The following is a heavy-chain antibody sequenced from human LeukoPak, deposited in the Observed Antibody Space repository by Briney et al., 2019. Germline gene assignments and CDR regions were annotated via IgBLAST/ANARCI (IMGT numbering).Heavy chain of an antibody. CDR3: AKDSIGVIAVYYLDY. V-gene: IGHV3-23*01. Sequence: QPGGSLRLSCAASGFTFNNYVMRWVRQSPGKGLGWVSAISGSGGGAYYANSVKGRFTISRDNSKNTLYLQMNSLRAEDTAVYYCAKDSIGVIAVYYLDYLGQGTLVTVSS. J-gene: IGHJ4*02. D-gene: IGHD2-8*01. CDR1: GFTFNNYV. CDR2: ISGSGGGA.